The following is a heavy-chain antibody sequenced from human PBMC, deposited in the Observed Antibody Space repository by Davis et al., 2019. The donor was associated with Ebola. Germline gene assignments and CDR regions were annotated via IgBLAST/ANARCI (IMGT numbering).Heavy chain of an antibody. CDR3: ASPTVPAY. J-gene: IGHJ4*02. V-gene: IGHV3-23*01. Sequence: GESLKISCAVSGFTLRRYAMSWVRQAPGKGLEWVSIISTSGNNTYYADSMKGRFTISRDNSKNTLYMQMNSLRAEDTAVYYCASPTVPAYWGQGTLVTVSS. CDR2: ISTSGNNT. D-gene: IGHD4-17*01. CDR1: GFTLRRYA.